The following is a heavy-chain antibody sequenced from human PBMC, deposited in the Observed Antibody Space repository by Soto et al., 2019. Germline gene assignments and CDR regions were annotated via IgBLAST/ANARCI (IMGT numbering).Heavy chain of an antibody. V-gene: IGHV4-61*01. CDR1: GGSVSSGNNY. Sequence: SETLSLTCTVSGGSVSSGNNYWSWVRQAPGKGLEWIGNIYNSGSTDYNPTLKSRLTISVDTSKNQFSLKLSSVTAADTAVYYCARGRPFYFDYWGQGTLVTVSS. D-gene: IGHD3-16*01. CDR3: ARGRPFYFDY. J-gene: IGHJ4*02. CDR2: IYNSGST.